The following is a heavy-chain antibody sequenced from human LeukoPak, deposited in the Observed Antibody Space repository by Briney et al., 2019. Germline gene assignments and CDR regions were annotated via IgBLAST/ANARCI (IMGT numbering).Heavy chain of an antibody. V-gene: IGHV1-69*13. CDR3: ARGLDGITDY. J-gene: IGHJ4*02. D-gene: IGHD1-14*01. Sequence: ASVKVSCKASGGTFSKYTISWVRQRPGQGLEWMGGITPLFGTANYAQKFQGRVTITADESASTAYMELSSLRSEDTAVYYCARGLDGITDYWGQGTLVTVSS. CDR1: GGTFSKYT. CDR2: ITPLFGTA.